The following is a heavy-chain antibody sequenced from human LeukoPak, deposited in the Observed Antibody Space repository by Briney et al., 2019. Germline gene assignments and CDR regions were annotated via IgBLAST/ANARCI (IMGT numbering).Heavy chain of an antibody. CDR1: GGSISSSSYY. D-gene: IGHD3-10*01. Sequence: SETLSLTCIVSGGSISSSSYYWGWIRQPPGKGLEWIGRIYYSGSTYYNPSLKSRVTISVDTSKNQFSLKLSSVTAADTAVYYCARLYYYGSGSYRHFDYWGQGTLVTVSS. CDR2: IYYSGST. J-gene: IGHJ4*02. CDR3: ARLYYYGSGSYRHFDY. V-gene: IGHV4-39*01.